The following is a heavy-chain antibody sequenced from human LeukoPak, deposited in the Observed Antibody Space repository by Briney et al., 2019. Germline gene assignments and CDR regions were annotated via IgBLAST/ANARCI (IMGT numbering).Heavy chain of an antibody. D-gene: IGHD2-15*01. CDR3: ASQGGLDD. J-gene: IGHJ4*02. V-gene: IGHV3-21*01. Sequence: GGSLRLSCAASGFSFRSHTMNWVRQAPGKGLEWVSSISSSSSDMYYADSVKGRFTISRDNAKSSLYLEVNSLRAEDTAVYYCASQGGLDDWGQGTLVTVSS. CDR2: ISSSSSDM. CDR1: GFSFRSHT.